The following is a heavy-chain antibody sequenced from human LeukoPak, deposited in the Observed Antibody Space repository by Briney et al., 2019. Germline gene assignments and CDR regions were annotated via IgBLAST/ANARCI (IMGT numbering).Heavy chain of an antibody. Sequence: GGSLRLSCAASGFTFSSYAMHWVRQAPGKGLEWVAVISYDGSNKYYADSVKGRFTISRDNAKNTLYLQMNSLRAEDTAVYYCARALPAVAGWFDPWGQGTLVTVSS. J-gene: IGHJ5*02. CDR3: ARALPAVAGWFDP. V-gene: IGHV3-30*04. CDR2: ISYDGSNK. CDR1: GFTFSSYA. D-gene: IGHD6-19*01.